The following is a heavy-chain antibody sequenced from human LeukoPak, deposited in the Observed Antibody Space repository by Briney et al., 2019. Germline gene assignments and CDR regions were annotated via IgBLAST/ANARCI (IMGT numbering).Heavy chain of an antibody. J-gene: IGHJ3*02. CDR1: GFTFSDYY. CDR3: ARAASMIVVGNDAFDI. Sequence: GGSLRLSCAASGFTFSDYYMSWIRQAPGKGLDWVSYISGSGSAIYYADSVKGRFTTSRDNAKNSLYLQMNSLRAEDTAVYYCARAASMIVVGNDAFDIWGQGTMVTVSS. CDR2: ISGSGSAI. D-gene: IGHD3-22*01. V-gene: IGHV3-11*04.